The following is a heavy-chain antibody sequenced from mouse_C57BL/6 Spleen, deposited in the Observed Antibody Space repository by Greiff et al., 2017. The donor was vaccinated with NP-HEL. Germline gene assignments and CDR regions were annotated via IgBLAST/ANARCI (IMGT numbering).Heavy chain of an antibody. J-gene: IGHJ1*03. CDR3: AREDYGRAAGYFDV. Sequence: EVKLVESEGGLVQPGSSMKLSCTASGFTFSDYYMAWVRQVPEKGLEWVANINYDGSSTYYLDSLKSRFIISRDNAKNILYLQMSSLKSEDTATYYCAREDYGRAAGYFDVWGTGTTVTVSS. D-gene: IGHD1-1*01. V-gene: IGHV5-16*01. CDR1: GFTFSDYY. CDR2: INYDGSST.